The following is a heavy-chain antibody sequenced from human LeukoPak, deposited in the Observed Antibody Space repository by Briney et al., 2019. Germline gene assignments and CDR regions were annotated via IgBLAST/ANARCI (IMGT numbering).Heavy chain of an antibody. V-gene: IGHV1-69*05. CDR2: IIPIFGTA. Sequence: GASVKVSCKASGGTFSSYAISWVRQAPGQGLEWMGGIIPIFGTANYAQKFQGRVTMTRNTSISTAYMELSSLRSEDTAVYYCARSEARRIQLWLGPSPYYYYGMDVWGQGTTVTVSS. J-gene: IGHJ6*02. D-gene: IGHD5-18*01. CDR3: ARSEARRIQLWLGPSPYYYYGMDV. CDR1: GGTFSSYA.